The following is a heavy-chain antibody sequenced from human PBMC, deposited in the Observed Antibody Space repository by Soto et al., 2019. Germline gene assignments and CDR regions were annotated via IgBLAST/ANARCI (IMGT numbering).Heavy chain of an antibody. CDR3: ARGWLRRIPYYYYMDV. D-gene: IGHD5-12*01. CDR1: GYTFTSYD. Sequence: ASVKVSCKASGYTFTSYDINWVRQATGQGLEWMGWMNPNSGNTGYAQKFQGRVTMTRNTSISTAYMELSSLRSEDTAVYYCARGWLRRIPYYYYMDVWGKGTTVTVSS. CDR2: MNPNSGNT. J-gene: IGHJ6*03. V-gene: IGHV1-8*01.